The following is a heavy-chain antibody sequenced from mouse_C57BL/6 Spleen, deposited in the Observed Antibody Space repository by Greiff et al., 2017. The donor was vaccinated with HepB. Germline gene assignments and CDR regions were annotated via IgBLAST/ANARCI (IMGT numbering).Heavy chain of an antibody. CDR3: ARWPLYYYAMDY. D-gene: IGHD6-5*01. Sequence: DVQLVESGGGLVQPGGSLSLSCAASGFTFTDYYMSWVRQPPGKALEWLGFIRNKANGYTTEYSASVKGRFTISRDNSQSILYLQMNALRAEDSATYYCARWPLYYYAMDYWGQGTSVTVSS. CDR2: IRNKANGYTT. V-gene: IGHV7-3*01. J-gene: IGHJ4*01. CDR1: GFTFTDYY.